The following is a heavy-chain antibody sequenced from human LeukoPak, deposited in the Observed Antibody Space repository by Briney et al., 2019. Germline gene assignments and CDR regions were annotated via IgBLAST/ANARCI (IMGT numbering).Heavy chain of an antibody. CDR1: GFTFSSYA. J-gene: IGHJ3*02. V-gene: IGHV3-23*01. CDR2: ISASGGNT. Sequence: PGGSPRLSCAASGFTFSSYAMSWVRQAPGKGLEWVSGISASGGNTYYADSVKGRFTISRDNSQNTLYLQMKSLRAEDTAVYYCAKDRTPRVLLGFDAFDIWGQGTMVTVSS. D-gene: IGHD2-15*01. CDR3: AKDRTPRVLLGFDAFDI.